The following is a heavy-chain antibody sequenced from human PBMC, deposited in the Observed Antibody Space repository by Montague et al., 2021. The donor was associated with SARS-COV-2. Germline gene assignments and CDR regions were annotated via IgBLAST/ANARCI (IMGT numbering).Heavy chain of an antibody. J-gene: IGHJ4*02. CDR3: ASPKEGSGYYRPFDY. V-gene: IGHV4-4*02. D-gene: IGHD3-22*01. Sequence: SETLSLTCGVSGASVTSTNWWSWVRQPIGKGLEWIGEIYHTGNTNYSPSLKNRVSISLDKSKNQLSLRLNSVTAADTAVYYCASPKEGSGYYRPFDYWGQGILVTVSS. CDR2: IYHTGNT. CDR1: GASVTSTNW.